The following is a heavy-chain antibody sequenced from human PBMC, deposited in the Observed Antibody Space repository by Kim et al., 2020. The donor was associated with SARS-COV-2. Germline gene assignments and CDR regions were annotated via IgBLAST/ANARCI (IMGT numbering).Heavy chain of an antibody. V-gene: IGHV3-21*01. CDR1: GFTFSSYS. CDR3: ARDGLGYCSGGNCYTEYYFDY. Sequence: GGSLRLSCAASGFTFSSYSMNWVRQAPGKGLEWVSSISSSSSYIYYADSVKGRFTISRDNAKNSLYLQMNSLRAEDTAVYYCARDGLGYCSGGNCYTEYYFDYWGQGILVTVSS. CDR2: ISSSSSYI. D-gene: IGHD2-15*01. J-gene: IGHJ4*02.